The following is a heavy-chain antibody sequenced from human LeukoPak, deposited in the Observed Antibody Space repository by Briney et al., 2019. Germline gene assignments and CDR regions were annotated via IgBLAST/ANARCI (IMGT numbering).Heavy chain of an antibody. CDR1: GFTFSSYW. J-gene: IGHJ4*02. V-gene: IGHV3-74*01. CDR2: INSDGSST. CDR3: ARGGGYSYEPFDY. Sequence: PGGSLRLSCAASGFTFSSYWMHWVRQAPGKGLVWVSRINSDGSSTSYADSVKGRFTISRDNAKNTLYLQMNSLRAEDTAVYYCARGGGYSYEPFDYWGQGTLVTVSS. D-gene: IGHD5-18*01.